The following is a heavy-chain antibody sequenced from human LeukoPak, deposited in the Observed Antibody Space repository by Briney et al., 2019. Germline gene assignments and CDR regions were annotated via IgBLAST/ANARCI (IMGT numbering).Heavy chain of an antibody. CDR3: ASGVAGATTSSMVFDY. J-gene: IGHJ4*02. CDR1: GFTFSDYY. CDR2: ISSSGSTI. D-gene: IGHD1-26*01. V-gene: IGHV3-11*01. Sequence: GGPLRLSCAASGFTFSDYYMSWLRQAPGKGVEWVSYISSSGSTIYYADSVKGRFTISRDNAKNSLYLQMNSLRAEDTAVYYCASGVAGATTSSMVFDYWGQGTLVTVSS.